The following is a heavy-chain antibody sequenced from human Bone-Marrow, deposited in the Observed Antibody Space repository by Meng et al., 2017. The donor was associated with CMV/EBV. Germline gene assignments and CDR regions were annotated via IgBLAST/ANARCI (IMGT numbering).Heavy chain of an antibody. V-gene: IGHV3-20*04. CDR1: GFTFDDYG. D-gene: IGHD3-3*01. CDR2: INWNGGST. Sequence: GESLKISCAASGFTFDDYGMSWVRQAPGKGLEWVSGINWNGGSTGYADSVRGRFTISRDNAKNSLYLQMNSLRAEDTAVYYCARSPAADYDFWSGYSYYYGMDVWGQGTTVTVSS. J-gene: IGHJ6*02. CDR3: ARSPAADYDFWSGYSYYYGMDV.